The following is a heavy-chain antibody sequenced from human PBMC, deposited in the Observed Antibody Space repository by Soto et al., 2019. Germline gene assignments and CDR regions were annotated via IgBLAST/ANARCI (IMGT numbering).Heavy chain of an antibody. CDR2: ISAYNGNT. J-gene: IGHJ4*02. Sequence: QVQLVQSGAEVKKPGASVKVSCKASGYTFSSYHISWVRQAPGQGLEWMGWISAYNGNTNYAQKIQGRVTMTTDTSTSLASMRLRNLGSDDTARSSCGRGVPPTDYWGQGTLVTVSS. CDR3: GRGVPPTDY. V-gene: IGHV1-18*01. CDR1: GYTFSSYH.